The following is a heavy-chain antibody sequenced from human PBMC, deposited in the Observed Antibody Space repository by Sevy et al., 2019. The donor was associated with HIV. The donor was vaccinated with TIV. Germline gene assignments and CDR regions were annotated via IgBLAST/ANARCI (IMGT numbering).Heavy chain of an antibody. CDR3: TTGRRGLDY. Sequence: GGSLRLSCAASGFTFSNAWMSWVRQAPGKGLEWVGHIKSKTDGGTTDYAAPVKGRFTISRDDSKNTLYLQMNSLKTEDTAVYYCTTGRRGLDYWGQGTLVTVSS. J-gene: IGHJ4*02. CDR1: GFTFSNAW. V-gene: IGHV3-15*01. CDR2: IKSKTDGGTT.